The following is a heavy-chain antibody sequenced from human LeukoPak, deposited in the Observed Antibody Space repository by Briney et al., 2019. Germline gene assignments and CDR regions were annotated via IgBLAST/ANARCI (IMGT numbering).Heavy chain of an antibody. CDR3: AKVSDFWSGYYTEVGHY. Sequence: GGSLRLSCAASGFTFSSYAMSWVRKAPGKGLEWVSAISGSGGSTYYADSVKGRFTISRDNSKNTLYLQMNSLRAEDTAVYYCAKVSDFWSGYYTEVGHYWGQGTLVTVSS. CDR2: ISGSGGST. J-gene: IGHJ4*02. CDR1: GFTFSSYA. D-gene: IGHD3-3*01. V-gene: IGHV3-23*01.